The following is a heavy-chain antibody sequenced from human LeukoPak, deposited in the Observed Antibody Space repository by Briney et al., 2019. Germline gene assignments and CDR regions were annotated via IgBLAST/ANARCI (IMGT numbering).Heavy chain of an antibody. D-gene: IGHD6-19*01. J-gene: IGHJ4*03. Sequence: GGSLRLSCAASGFTFSSYAMSWVRQAPGKGLEWISAISGSGGSTYYVDSVKGRFTISRDNSKNTLYLQMNSLRVEDTAVYYCAKLPVAGLYFDYWGQGTTVTVSS. CDR2: ISGSGGST. CDR3: AKLPVAGLYFDY. CDR1: GFTFSSYA. V-gene: IGHV3-23*01.